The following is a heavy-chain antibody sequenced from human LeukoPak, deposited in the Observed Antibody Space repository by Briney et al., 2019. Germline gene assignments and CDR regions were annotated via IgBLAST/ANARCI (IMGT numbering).Heavy chain of an antibody. V-gene: IGHV4-59*01. Sequence: PSETLSLTCTVSGGSISSYYWSWIRQPPGKGLEWIGYIYCSGSTNYNPSLKSRVTISVDTSKNQFSLKLSSVTAADTAVYYCARSGVVVAAVDYWGQGTLVTVSS. CDR3: ARSGVVVAAVDY. CDR2: IYCSGST. J-gene: IGHJ4*02. D-gene: IGHD2-15*01. CDR1: GGSISSYY.